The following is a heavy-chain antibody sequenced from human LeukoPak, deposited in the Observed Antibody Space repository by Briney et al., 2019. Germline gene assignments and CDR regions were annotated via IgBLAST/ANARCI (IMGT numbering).Heavy chain of an antibody. V-gene: IGHV1-2*02. CDR3: ARTLMYYYYMDV. Sequence: EASVKVSCKTSGYTFTSYYMHWVRQAPGQGLEWMGWINPNSGGTNYAQKFQGRVTMTRDTSISTAYMELSRLRSDDTAVYYCARTLMYYYYMDVWGKGTTVTVSS. CDR2: INPNSGGT. CDR1: GYTFTSYY. J-gene: IGHJ6*03.